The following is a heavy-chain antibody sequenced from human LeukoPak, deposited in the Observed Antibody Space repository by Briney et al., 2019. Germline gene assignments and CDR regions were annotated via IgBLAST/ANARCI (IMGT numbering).Heavy chain of an antibody. CDR3: ARDGSKQLLDS. D-gene: IGHD6-13*01. J-gene: IGHJ4*02. V-gene: IGHV1-2*02. CDR1: GYSFTGYY. Sequence: ASVKVSCKASGYSFTGYYMHWVRQAPGQGFEWMGWINPYSGDTNYAQKFQGRVTVTRDTSISTAYMDLRRLRSDDTAVYYCARDGSKQLLDSWGQGTLVTVSS. CDR2: INPYSGDT.